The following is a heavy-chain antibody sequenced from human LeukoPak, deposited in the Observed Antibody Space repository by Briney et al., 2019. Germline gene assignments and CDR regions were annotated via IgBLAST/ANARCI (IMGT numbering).Heavy chain of an antibody. V-gene: IGHV3-13*01. Sequence: GGSLRLSCAASGFTFSSYDMHWVRQATGKGLEWVSAIGTAGDTYYPGSVKGRFTISRENAKNSLYLQMNSLRAGDTAVYYCARDARGGYNRYGMDIWGQGTTVTVSS. CDR2: IGTAGDT. CDR3: ARDARGGYNRYGMDI. D-gene: IGHD3-10*01. CDR1: GFTFSSYD. J-gene: IGHJ6*02.